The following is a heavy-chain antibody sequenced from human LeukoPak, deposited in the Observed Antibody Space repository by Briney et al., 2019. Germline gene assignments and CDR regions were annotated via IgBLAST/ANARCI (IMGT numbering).Heavy chain of an antibody. CDR3: ARSRQADIVAYFDY. Sequence: GGSLRLSCAASGFTFSSYWMHWVRQAPGKGLVWVSRINSDGSSTSYADSVKGRFTISRDNAKNTLYPQMNSLRAEDTAVYYCARSRQADIVAYFDYWGQGTLVTVSS. CDR1: GFTFSSYW. V-gene: IGHV3-74*01. D-gene: IGHD5-12*01. CDR2: INSDGSST. J-gene: IGHJ4*02.